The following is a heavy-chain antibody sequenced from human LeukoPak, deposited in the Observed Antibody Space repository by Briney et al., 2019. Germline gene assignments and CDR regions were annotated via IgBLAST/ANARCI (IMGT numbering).Heavy chain of an antibody. D-gene: IGHD3-22*01. CDR2: INHSGST. CDR1: GGSFSGYY. CDR3: ARGRSYYYDSSGYYADY. J-gene: IGHJ4*02. V-gene: IGHV4-34*01. Sequence: SETLSLTCAVYGGSFSGYYWSWIRQPPGKGLEWIGEINHSGSTNYNPSLKSRVTISVDTSKNQFSLKLSSVTAADTAVYYCARGRSYYYDSSGYYADYWGQGTLVTVSS.